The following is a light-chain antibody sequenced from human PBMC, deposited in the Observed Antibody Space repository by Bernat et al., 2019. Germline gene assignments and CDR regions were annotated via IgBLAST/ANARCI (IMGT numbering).Light chain of an antibody. CDR2: GNT. J-gene: IGLJ3*02. CDR1: NSNIGAGYD. CDR3: SSYTSSSTPFWV. V-gene: IGLV1-40*01. Sequence: QSVLTQPPSVSGAPGQRVTISCTGSNSNIGAGYDVHWYQHLPGTAPKLLIYGNTKRPSGVPDRFSGSKSGNTASLTISGLQAEDEADYYCSSYTSSSTPFWVFGGGTKLTVL.